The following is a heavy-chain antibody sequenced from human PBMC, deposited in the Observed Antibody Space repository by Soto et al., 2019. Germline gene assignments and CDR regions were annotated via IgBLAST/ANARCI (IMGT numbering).Heavy chain of an antibody. J-gene: IGHJ4*02. CDR2: ISYDGSNK. V-gene: IGHV3-30-3*01. D-gene: IGHD1-7*01. CDR1: GFTFSSYA. Sequence: PGGSLRLSCAASGFTFSSYAMHWVRQAPGKGLEWVAVISYDGSNKYYADSVKGRFTISRDNSKNTLYLQMNSLRAEDTAVYYCATTPPPGITGTTFDYWGQGTLVTVSS. CDR3: ATTPPPGITGTTFDY.